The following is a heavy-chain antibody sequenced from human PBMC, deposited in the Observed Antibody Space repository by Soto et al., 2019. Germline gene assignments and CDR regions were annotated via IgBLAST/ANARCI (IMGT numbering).Heavy chain of an antibody. D-gene: IGHD1-26*01. CDR3: AKNQGVELVPLATVDWFDP. CDR1: GFIFENFG. J-gene: IGHJ5*02. CDR2: ISGSGFKK. V-gene: IGHV3-23*01. Sequence: GGSLTLSCAASGFIFENFGMSWVRQAPGKGLEWISSISGSGFKKYYADSVKGRFTISRDNSKSTVYLELNNLSAEDTAVYHCAKNQGVELVPLATVDWFDPWGQGSVVTVSS.